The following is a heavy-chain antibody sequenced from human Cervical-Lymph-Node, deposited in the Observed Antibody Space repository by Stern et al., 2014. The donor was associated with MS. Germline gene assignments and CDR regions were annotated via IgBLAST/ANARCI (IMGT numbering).Heavy chain of an antibody. Sequence: EVQLVQSGGGLIQPGGSLRLSCAAPGCTVSNNYMSWVRQAPGQGLEWVSLIYPVASTYDAGSVKDRFTISRDSSKNKLFLQMNSLKAEDTAVYYCARAIFGVNTAAMAPDAFDTWGQGTMVTVSS. CDR3: ARAIFGVNTAAMAPDAFDT. V-gene: IGHV3-53*01. J-gene: IGHJ3*02. D-gene: IGHD3-3*01. CDR1: GCTVSNNY. CDR2: IYPVAST.